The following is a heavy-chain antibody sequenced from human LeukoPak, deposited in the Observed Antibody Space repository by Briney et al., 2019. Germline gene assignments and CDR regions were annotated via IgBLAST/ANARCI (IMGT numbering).Heavy chain of an antibody. D-gene: IGHD3-3*02. V-gene: IGHV1-18*01. J-gene: IGHJ3*02. CDR2: ISAYNGNT. Sequence: GASVKVSCKASGYTFTSYGISWVRQAPGQGLEWMGWISAYNGNTNYAQKFQGRVTMTRDTSISTAYMELSRLRSDDTAVYYCARISDDAFDIWGQGTMVTVSS. CDR1: GYTFTSYG. CDR3: ARISDDAFDI.